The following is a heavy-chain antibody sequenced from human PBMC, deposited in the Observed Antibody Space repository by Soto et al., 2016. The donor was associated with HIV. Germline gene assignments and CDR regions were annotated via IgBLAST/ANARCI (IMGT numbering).Heavy chain of an antibody. J-gene: IGHJ6*03. CDR2: IYYSGST. CDR3: ARLTYSGRYYDYYYYMDV. D-gene: IGHD1-26*01. Sequence: QVQLQESGPGLVKPSETLSLTCTVSGGSVSNYYWSWIRQPPGKGLEWIGYIYYSGSTNYNPSLKSRVTISVDTSKNQFSLKLSSVTAADTAVYYCARLTYSGRYYDYYYYMDVWGKGTTVTVSS. CDR1: GGSVSNYY. V-gene: IGHV4-59*08.